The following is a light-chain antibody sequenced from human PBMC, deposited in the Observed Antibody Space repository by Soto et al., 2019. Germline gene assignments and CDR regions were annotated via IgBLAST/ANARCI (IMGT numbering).Light chain of an antibody. CDR2: EVS. J-gene: IGLJ2*01. CDR1: SSDVGGYHF. CDR3: CSYAGSSTFVV. Sequence: QSVLTQPASVSGSPGQSITISCTGTSSDVGGYHFVSWYQQHPGKAPKLMLSEVSKRPSGVSTRFSGSKSGNTASLTISGLQAEDEADYYCCSYAGSSTFVVFGGGTKLTVL. V-gene: IGLV2-23*02.